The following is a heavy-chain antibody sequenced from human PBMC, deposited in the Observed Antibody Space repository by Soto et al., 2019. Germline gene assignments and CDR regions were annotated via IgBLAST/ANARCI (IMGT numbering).Heavy chain of an antibody. J-gene: IGHJ4*02. CDR2: IWYDGSNK. CDR1: GFTFSNYG. CDR3: ARWSGYHETFYFDS. V-gene: IGHV3-33*01. Sequence: GGSLRLSWAASGFTFSNYGMHWARQAPGKGLEWVAVIWYDGSNKYYTDSVKGRFTISRDNSKNTLYLQMNSLRAEDTAVYYCARWSGYHETFYFDSWGQGALVTVSS. D-gene: IGHD5-12*01.